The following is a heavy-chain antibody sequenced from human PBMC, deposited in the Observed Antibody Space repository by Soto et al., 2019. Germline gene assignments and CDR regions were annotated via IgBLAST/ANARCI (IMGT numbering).Heavy chain of an antibody. J-gene: IGHJ4*02. CDR1: GFTFSSYS. CDR2: ISSSSSTI. CDR3: AKGPSASYSIFDY. V-gene: IGHV3-48*01. Sequence: PGGSLRLSCAASGFTFSSYSMNWVRQAPGKRLEWVSYISSSSSTIYYADSVKGRFTISRDNAKNTLYLQMNSLRVEDTAVYYCAKGPSASYSIFDYWGQGTVVTVSS. D-gene: IGHD1-26*01.